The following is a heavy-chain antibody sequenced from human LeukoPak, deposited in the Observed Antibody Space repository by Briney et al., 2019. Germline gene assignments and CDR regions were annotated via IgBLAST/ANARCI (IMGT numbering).Heavy chain of an antibody. CDR1: GYTFTGYY. D-gene: IGHD2-2*01. Sequence: ASVKVSCKASGYTFTGYYMHWVRQAPGQGLEWMGWINPNSGGTNYAQKLQGRVTMTRDTSISTAYMELSRLRSDDTAVYYCARDLAGDIVVVPAATYNWFDPWGQGTLVTVSS. J-gene: IGHJ5*02. CDR3: ARDLAGDIVVVPAATYNWFDP. CDR2: INPNSGGT. V-gene: IGHV1-2*02.